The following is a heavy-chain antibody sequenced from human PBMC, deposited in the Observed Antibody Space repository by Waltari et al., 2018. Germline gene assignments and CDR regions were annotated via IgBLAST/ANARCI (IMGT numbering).Heavy chain of an antibody. CDR2: INPNSGGT. CDR1: GYTFTGYY. CDR3: ARDRVIIAARRNYFDY. V-gene: IGHV1-2*02. J-gene: IGHJ4*02. D-gene: IGHD6-6*01. Sequence: QVQLVQSGAEVKKPGASVQVSCKASGYTFTGYYMHWVRPAPGHGIEWMGWINPNSGGTNYAQKFQGRVTMTRDTSISTAYMELSRLRSDDTAVYYCARDRVIIAARRNYFDYWGQGTLVTVSS.